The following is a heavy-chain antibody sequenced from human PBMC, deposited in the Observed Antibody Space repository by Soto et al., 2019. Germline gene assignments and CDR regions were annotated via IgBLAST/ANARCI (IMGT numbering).Heavy chain of an antibody. J-gene: IGHJ4*02. Sequence: EVQLVESGGGLVQPGGSLRLSCAASGFTFSSYGMHWVRQAPGKGLVWVSRIHGDGSSTTYADSVKGRFTISRDTAKNTLYLQMNSLRAEDTAVYFCTGSSGYARSGFDSWGQGALVTVSS. V-gene: IGHV3-74*01. CDR2: IHGDGSST. CDR1: GFTFSSYG. D-gene: IGHD5-12*01. CDR3: TGSSGYARSGFDS.